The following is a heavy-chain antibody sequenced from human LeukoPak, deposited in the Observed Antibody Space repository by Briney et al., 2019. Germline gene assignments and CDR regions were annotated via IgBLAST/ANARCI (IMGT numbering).Heavy chain of an antibody. CDR1: GGSFSGYY. CDR3: ARGSAYYGSGSYYRLGTWDY. V-gene: IGHV4-34*01. D-gene: IGHD3-10*01. J-gene: IGHJ4*02. Sequence: SETLSLTCAVYGGSFSGYYWSWIRQPTGKGLEWIGEINHSGSTNYNPSLKSRVTISVDTSKNRFSLKLSSVTAADTAVYYCARGSAYYGSGSYYRLGTWDYWGQGTLVTVSS. CDR2: INHSGST.